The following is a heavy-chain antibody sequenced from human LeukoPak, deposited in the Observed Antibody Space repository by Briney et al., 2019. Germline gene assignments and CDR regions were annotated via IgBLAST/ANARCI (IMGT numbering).Heavy chain of an antibody. Sequence: SETLSLTCTVSGDSISSCCWSWIRQPPGKGLEWIGSMCYSGSTNYNPSLKSRVTISLDTSKNQFSLKLSSVTAADTAVYYCAREVVSGGNCFFDYWGQGTLVTVSS. D-gene: IGHD2-15*01. V-gene: IGHV4-59*01. CDR3: AREVVSGGNCFFDY. CDR2: MCYSGST. CDR1: GDSISSCC. J-gene: IGHJ4*02.